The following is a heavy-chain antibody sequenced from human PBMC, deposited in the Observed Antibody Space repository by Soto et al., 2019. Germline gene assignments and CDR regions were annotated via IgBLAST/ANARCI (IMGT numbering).Heavy chain of an antibody. CDR1: GFTFSSYG. Sequence: QVQLVESGGGVVQPGRSLRLSCAASGFTFSSYGMHWVRQAPGKGLEWVAVISYGGSNKYYADSVKGRFTISRDTSKNALYLQTNSLRAEDTAVYYCAKGRPPRVFYFLVDYWGQGTLVTVSS. CDR3: AKGRPPRVFYFLVDY. D-gene: IGHD3-9*01. CDR2: ISYGGSNK. V-gene: IGHV3-30*18. J-gene: IGHJ4*02.